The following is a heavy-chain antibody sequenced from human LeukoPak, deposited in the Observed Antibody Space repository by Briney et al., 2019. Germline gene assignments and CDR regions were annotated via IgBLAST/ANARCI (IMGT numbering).Heavy chain of an antibody. J-gene: IGHJ4*02. V-gene: IGHV1-2*02. CDR2: INPNSGGT. D-gene: IGHD3-16*01. Sequence: ASVKVSCKASGYTFTSYGISWVRQAPGQGLEWMGWINPNSGGTNYAQKFQGRVTMTRDTSISTAYMELSRLRSDDTAVYYCARENYDYVWGSYVDYWGQGTLVTVSS. CDR1: GYTFTSYG. CDR3: ARENYDYVWGSYVDY.